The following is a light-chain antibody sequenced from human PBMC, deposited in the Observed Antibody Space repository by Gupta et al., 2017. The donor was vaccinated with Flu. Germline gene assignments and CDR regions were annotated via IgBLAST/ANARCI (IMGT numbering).Light chain of an antibody. J-gene: IGKJ1*01. CDR1: QGISSW. Sequence: DIQMTQSPSSVSASVGDRVTITCRASQGISSWLAWYQQKPGKAPKILIYAAYSWKSGGTSRFSGSGAGSDFTLTSRRPEDADFDHYKHQQHTTFAFGRGTKVDIK. CDR3: QQHTTFA. V-gene: IGKV1-12*02. CDR2: AAY.